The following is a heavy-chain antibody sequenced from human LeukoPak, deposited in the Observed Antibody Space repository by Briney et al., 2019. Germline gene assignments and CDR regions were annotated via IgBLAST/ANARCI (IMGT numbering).Heavy chain of an antibody. CDR1: GGTFSSYA. V-gene: IGHV1-69*13. CDR2: IIPIFGTA. J-gene: IGHJ6*02. D-gene: IGHD2-2*01. Sequence: SVKVSCKASGGTFSSYAISWVRQAPGQGLEWMGGIIPIFGTANYAQKFQGRVTITADESTSTAYMELSSLRSEDTAVYYCARAAGRGIGVVPAAMRGRDVWGQGTTVTVS. CDR3: ARAAGRGIGVVPAAMRGRDV.